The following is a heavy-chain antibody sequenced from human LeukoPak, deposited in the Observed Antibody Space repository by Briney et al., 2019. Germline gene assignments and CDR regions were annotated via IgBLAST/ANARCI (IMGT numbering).Heavy chain of an antibody. V-gene: IGHV3-73*01. D-gene: IGHD2-21*02. CDR1: GFTFSGTA. CDR3: TRQYGCGGDCFRFDP. CDR2: IRTKANNYAT. J-gene: IGHJ5*02. Sequence: GGSLRLSCAASGFTFSGTAMHWVRQASGKGLEWVGRIRTKANNYATVYATSVKGRFTISRDDSKNTAYLQMKSLKTEDTAVYYCTRQYGCGGDCFRFDPWGQGILVTVSS.